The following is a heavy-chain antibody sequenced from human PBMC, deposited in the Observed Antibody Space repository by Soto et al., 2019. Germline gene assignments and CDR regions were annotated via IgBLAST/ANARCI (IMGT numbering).Heavy chain of an antibody. J-gene: IGHJ6*02. Sequence: GGSLRLSCAASGFTFSSYDMHWVRQATGKGLEWVSAIGTAGDTYYPGSVKGRFTISRENAKNSLYLQMNSLRAEDTAVYYCARALGSVRGDYYYYGMDVWGQGTTVTVSS. V-gene: IGHV3-13*01. CDR1: GFTFSSYD. CDR3: ARALGSVRGDYYYYGMDV. D-gene: IGHD3-10*01. CDR2: IGTAGDT.